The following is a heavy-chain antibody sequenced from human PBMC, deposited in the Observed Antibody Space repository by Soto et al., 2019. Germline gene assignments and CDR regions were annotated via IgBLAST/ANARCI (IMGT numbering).Heavy chain of an antibody. CDR3: ARASPYGDYSLDY. CDR1: GGSISSYY. J-gene: IGHJ4*02. CDR2: ISYSGST. D-gene: IGHD4-17*01. V-gene: IGHV4-59*01. Sequence: SETLSLTCTVSGGSISSYYWIWIRQPPGKGLEWIGYISYSGSTNYNPSLKSRPTISVDTSKNQFSLKLRSVTAADTAVYYCARASPYGDYSLDYWGQGTLVTVSS.